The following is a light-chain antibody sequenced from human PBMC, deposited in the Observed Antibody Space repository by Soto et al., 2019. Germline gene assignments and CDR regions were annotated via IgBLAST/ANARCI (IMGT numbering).Light chain of an antibody. CDR3: SSYTSSTTLV. V-gene: IGLV2-14*01. CDR1: SSDVGGYKY. J-gene: IGLJ1*01. CDR2: DVS. Sequence: QSALTQPASVSGSPGQSITISCTGTSSDVGGYKYVSWYQQHPGKAPKLMIYDVSNRPLGVSNRFSGSKSGNTASLTISGLQAEDEADYYCSSYTSSTTLVFGSGTKVTVL.